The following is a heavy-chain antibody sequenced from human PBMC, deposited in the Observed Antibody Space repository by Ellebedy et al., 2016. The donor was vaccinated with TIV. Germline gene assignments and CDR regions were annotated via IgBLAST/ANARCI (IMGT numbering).Heavy chain of an antibody. D-gene: IGHD7-27*01. CDR2: IYYSGST. Sequence: MPSETLSLTCTVSGGSISSSSYYWGWIRQPPGKGLEWIGSIYYSGSTYYNPSLKSRVTISVDTSKNQFSLKLSSVTAADTAVYYCAREKTGGIDYWGQGTLVTVSS. CDR3: AREKTGGIDY. V-gene: IGHV4-39*02. CDR1: GGSISSSSYY. J-gene: IGHJ4*02.